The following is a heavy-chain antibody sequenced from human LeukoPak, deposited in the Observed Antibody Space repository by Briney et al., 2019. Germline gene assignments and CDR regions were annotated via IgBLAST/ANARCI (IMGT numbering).Heavy chain of an antibody. V-gene: IGHV1-8*03. Sequence: ASVKVSCKASGYTFTSYDINWVRQATGQGLEWMGWMNPNSGNTGYAQKFQGRVTITRNTSISTAYMELSSLRSEDTAVYYCARKLGCCSSTSCYYWFDPWGQGTLVTVSS. CDR1: GYTFTSYD. CDR3: ARKLGCCSSTSCYYWFDP. J-gene: IGHJ5*02. D-gene: IGHD2-2*01. CDR2: MNPNSGNT.